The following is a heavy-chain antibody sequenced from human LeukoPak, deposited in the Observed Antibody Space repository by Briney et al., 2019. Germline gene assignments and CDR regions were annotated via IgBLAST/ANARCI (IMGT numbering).Heavy chain of an antibody. V-gene: IGHV4-34*01. D-gene: IGHD3-9*01. CDR1: GGTFSGYY. CDR2: INHSGST. J-gene: IGHJ4*02. Sequence: SETLSLTCAVYGGTFSGYYWSWIRQPPGKGLEWIGEINHSGSTNYNPSLKSRVTISVDTSKNQFSLKLSSVTAADKAVYYCARHGYYDILTGYYGAGKFDYWGQGTLVTVSS. CDR3: ARHGYYDILTGYYGAGKFDY.